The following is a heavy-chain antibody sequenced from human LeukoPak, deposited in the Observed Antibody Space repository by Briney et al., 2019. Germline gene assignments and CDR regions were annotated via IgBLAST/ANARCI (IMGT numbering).Heavy chain of an antibody. CDR1: GLAFRSHG. V-gene: IGHV3-33*01. CDR2: IWYDGSNQ. CDR3: ARDILSYYMDV. D-gene: IGHD2-8*01. Sequence: GGSLRLSCAASGLAFRSHGMHWVRQAPGKGLEWVAVIWYDGSNQYYADSVRGRFTISRDNSKNTLSLQMNSLRAEDTAVYYCARDILSYYMDVWGKGITVTVSS. J-gene: IGHJ6*03.